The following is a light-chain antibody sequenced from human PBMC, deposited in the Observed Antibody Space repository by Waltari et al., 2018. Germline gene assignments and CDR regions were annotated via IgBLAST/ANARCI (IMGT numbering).Light chain of an antibody. CDR1: SGHSTYA. V-gene: IGLV4-69*01. J-gene: IGLJ2*01. CDR2: LNSDGSH. CDR3: QTWGTGSPVV. Sequence: QLVLTQSPSASASLGASVKLTCTLSSGHSTYAIAWHQQQPEKGPRFLMNLNSDGSHTRGDGIPDRFSGSSSGAERYLTSSGLQSEDEADYYCQTWGTGSPVVFGGGTKLTVL.